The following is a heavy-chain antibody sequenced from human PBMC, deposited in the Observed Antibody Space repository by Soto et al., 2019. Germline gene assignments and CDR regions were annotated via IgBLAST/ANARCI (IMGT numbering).Heavy chain of an antibody. J-gene: IGHJ4*02. V-gene: IGHV1-18*04. Sequence: ASVKVSCKASGYSFTSYGISWVRQAPVQGLEWLGWISAYNGNTNYEQKRQGRGTMTTDPSTSTAYMELRSLRFDETAVYYCARDRGSQSSGWTLYCGQGILVTVAS. CDR3: ARDRGSQSSGWTLY. CDR2: ISAYNGNT. D-gene: IGHD6-19*01. CDR1: GYSFTSYG.